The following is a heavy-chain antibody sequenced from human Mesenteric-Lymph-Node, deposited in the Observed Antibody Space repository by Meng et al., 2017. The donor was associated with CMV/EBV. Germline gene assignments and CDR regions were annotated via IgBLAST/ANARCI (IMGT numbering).Heavy chain of an antibody. CDR1: GFTFSSYD. CDR3: ARVGGSGYYYYYYGMDV. D-gene: IGHD3-3*01. V-gene: IGHV3-48*03. CDR2: ISSSTSTI. Sequence: GGSLRLSCAASGFTFSSYDMNWVRQAPGKGLEWVSYISSSTSTIYYADSVKGRFTISRDNAKNSLYLQMNSLRAEDTAVYYCARVGGSGYYYYYYGMDVWGQGTTVTVSS. J-gene: IGHJ6*02.